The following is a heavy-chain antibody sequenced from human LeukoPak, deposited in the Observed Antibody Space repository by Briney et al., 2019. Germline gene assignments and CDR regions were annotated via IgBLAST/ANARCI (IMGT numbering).Heavy chain of an antibody. CDR3: ARVRPGYFDY. CDR1: GFTFSSHW. CDR2: INQDGSEK. D-gene: IGHD2-2*01. J-gene: IGHJ4*02. Sequence: PGGSLRLSCAASGFTFSSHWMSWVRQAPGKGLEWVANINQDGSEKYYVDSVKGRFTISRDNAKNSLYLQMNSLRAEDTAVYYCARVRPGYFDYWGQGTLVTVSS. V-gene: IGHV3-7*01.